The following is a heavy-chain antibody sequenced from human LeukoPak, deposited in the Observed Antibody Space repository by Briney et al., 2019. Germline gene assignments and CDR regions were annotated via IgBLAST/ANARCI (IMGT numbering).Heavy chain of an antibody. J-gene: IGHJ5*02. D-gene: IGHD3-3*01. CDR3: ARDSGVNWFDP. V-gene: IGHV3-11*04. CDR1: GFTFSDYY. Sequence: PGGSLRLSCAASGFTFSDYYVSWIRQAPGKGLEWVSYISSSTSTIYYADSVKGRFTISRDNAKNSLCLQMNSLRAEDTAVYYCARDSGVNWFDPWGQGTLVTVSS. CDR2: ISSSTSTI.